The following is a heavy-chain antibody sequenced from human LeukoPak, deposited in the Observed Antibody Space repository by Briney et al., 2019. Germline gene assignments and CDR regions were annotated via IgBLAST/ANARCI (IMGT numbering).Heavy chain of an antibody. V-gene: IGHV4-59*01. D-gene: IGHD6-13*01. CDR2: IYYSGST. Sequence: SETLSLTCTVYGGSISSYYWSWVRQPPRKGLGWIGYIYYSGSTNYNTSLKSRVTISVDTPKNQFSLKLSSVTAADTAVYYCARARGDSIAAAAPNLDYWGQGTLVTVSS. CDR3: ARARGDSIAAAAPNLDY. CDR1: GGSISSYY. J-gene: IGHJ4*02.